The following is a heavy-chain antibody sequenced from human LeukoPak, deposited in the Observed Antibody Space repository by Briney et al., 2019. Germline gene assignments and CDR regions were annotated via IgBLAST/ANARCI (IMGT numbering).Heavy chain of an antibody. CDR3: AGFGAQAALAATA. CDR1: GGSISSYY. V-gene: IGHV4-59*01. J-gene: IGHJ4*02. D-gene: IGHD3-10*01. CDR2: IYYSGST. Sequence: PSETLSLTCTVSGGSISSYYWSWIRQPPGKGLEWIGYIYYSGSTNYNPSLKSRVTISVNTSKNQFSLKLSSVTAADTAVYYCAGFGAQAALAATAWGKETLVTVPS.